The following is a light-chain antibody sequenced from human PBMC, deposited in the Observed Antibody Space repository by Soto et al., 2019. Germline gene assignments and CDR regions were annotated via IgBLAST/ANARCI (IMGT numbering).Light chain of an antibody. V-gene: IGKV1-5*03. Sequence: DIQMTQSPSTLSASVGDRVTITCRASQNINNWLAWYQQKPGKAPKLLIYRASSLENGVPSRFSGRGSGTDFIFTITSLQPDVFATYYCQQYSSDSTFGQGTKVEIK. CDR3: QQYSSDST. J-gene: IGKJ1*01. CDR2: RAS. CDR1: QNINNW.